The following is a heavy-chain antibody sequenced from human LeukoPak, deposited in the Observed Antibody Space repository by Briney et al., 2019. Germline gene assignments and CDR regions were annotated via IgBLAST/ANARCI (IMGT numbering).Heavy chain of an antibody. CDR2: ISSSSSYI. CDR1: GFTFSSYS. J-gene: IGHJ4*02. D-gene: IGHD6-13*01. Sequence: PGGSLRLSCAASGFTFSSYSMNWVRQAPGKGLEWVSSISSSSSYIYYADSVKGRFTISRDNAKNSLYLQMNSLRAEDTAVYYCARDLPVAAAGISDYWGQGTLVTVSS. CDR3: ARDLPVAAAGISDY. V-gene: IGHV3-21*01.